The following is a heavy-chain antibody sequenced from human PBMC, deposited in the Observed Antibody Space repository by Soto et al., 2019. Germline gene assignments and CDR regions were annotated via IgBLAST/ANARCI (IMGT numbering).Heavy chain of an antibody. CDR1: GYTFTSYD. J-gene: IGHJ4*02. CDR3: ASSLSRLSPAAFDY. Sequence: ASVKVSCKASGYTFTSYDINWVRQPPGQGLEWMGWMNPNSGNTGYAQKFQGRVTMTRNTSISTAYMKLSSLRSEDTAVYYCASSLSRLSPAAFDYWGQGTLVTVSS. CDR2: MNPNSGNT. V-gene: IGHV1-8*01. D-gene: IGHD2-15*01.